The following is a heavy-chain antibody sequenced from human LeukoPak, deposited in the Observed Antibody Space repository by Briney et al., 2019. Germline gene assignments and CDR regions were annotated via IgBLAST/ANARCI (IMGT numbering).Heavy chain of an antibody. J-gene: IGHJ4*02. CDR1: GFTFDDYD. D-gene: IGHD3-9*01. CDR3: SRVRDILTGFYVHYFDS. CDR2: IKWNGGSA. V-gene: IGHV3-20*04. Sequence: GGSLRLSCAASGFTFDDYDMTWVRQAPGKGLEWVSGIKWNGGSATYADPVKGRFTISRDNAKNSLNLQMNSLRAEDTALYYCSRVRDILTGFYVHYFDSWGQGTLLTVSS.